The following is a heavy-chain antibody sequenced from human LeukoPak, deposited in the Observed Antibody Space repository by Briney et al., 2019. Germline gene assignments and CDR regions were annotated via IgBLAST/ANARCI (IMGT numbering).Heavy chain of an antibody. CDR1: GYTFTSYD. J-gene: IGHJ4*02. D-gene: IGHD5-12*01. Sequence: ASVKVSCKPSGYTFTSYDINWVPQATGQGLEWMGWVNPNSKSTGYAQKLQGRVTMTTDTSTSTAYMELRSLRSDDTAVYYCARVLVATPNYYFDYWGQGTLVTVSS. CDR3: ARVLVATPNYYFDY. V-gene: IGHV1-8*01. CDR2: VNPNSKST.